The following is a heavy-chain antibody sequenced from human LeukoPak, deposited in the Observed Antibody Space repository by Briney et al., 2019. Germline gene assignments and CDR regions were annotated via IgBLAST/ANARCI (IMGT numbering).Heavy chain of an antibody. CDR3: AKGGGGSGWYSN. CDR2: ISWNSGSI. J-gene: IGHJ4*02. Sequence: GGSLRLSCAASGFTFDDYAMHWVRQAPGKGLEWVSGISWNSGSIGYADSVKGRFTISRDNAKNSLYLQMNSLRAEDTALYYCAKGGGGSGWYSNWGQETLVTVSS. CDR1: GFTFDDYA. V-gene: IGHV3-9*01. D-gene: IGHD6-19*01.